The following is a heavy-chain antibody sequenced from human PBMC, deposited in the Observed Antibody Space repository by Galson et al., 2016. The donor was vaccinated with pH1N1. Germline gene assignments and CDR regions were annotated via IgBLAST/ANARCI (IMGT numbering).Heavy chain of an antibody. V-gene: IGHV2-5*02. D-gene: IGHD3-16*01. CDR1: GFSLNSSGMG. Sequence: PALVKPPQTLTLTCTFSGFSLNSSGMGVGWIRQPPGKALEWLALIYWDDDKRYSPSLKTRLTINKDTSKNQVVLKMTNMDPADTATYYCAHREVMITNAFDFWGQGTKVTVSS. CDR3: AHREVMITNAFDF. J-gene: IGHJ3*01. CDR2: IYWDDDK.